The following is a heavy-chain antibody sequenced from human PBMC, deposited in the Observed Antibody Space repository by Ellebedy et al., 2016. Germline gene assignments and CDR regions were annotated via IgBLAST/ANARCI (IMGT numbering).Heavy chain of an antibody. D-gene: IGHD2-8*01. CDR2: LSSDGVST. J-gene: IGHJ4*02. CDR1: GLSFRDYA. V-gene: IGHV3-64*04. Sequence: GGSLRLXCSVSGLSFRDYAMHLVRQAPGKGLKSVAALSSDGVSTYYADSVKGRFTIFRDNSQNTVSLQMNSLRAEDTAIYYCATEYCTNAVCPHWGQGTLVTVSS. CDR3: ATEYCTNAVCPH.